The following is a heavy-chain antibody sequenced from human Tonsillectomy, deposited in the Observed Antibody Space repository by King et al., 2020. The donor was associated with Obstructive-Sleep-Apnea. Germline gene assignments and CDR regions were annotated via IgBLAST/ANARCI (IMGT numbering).Heavy chain of an antibody. Sequence: QLQESGPGLVKPSETLSLTCTVSGGSISSYYWSWIRQPAGKGLEWIGRIHNSGSTNYNPSLKSRVTVSVDTSKNKFSLKLRSVTAADKAVYYCASERASVVRGMIETHYYYGMDVWGQGTTVTASS. D-gene: IGHD3-10*02. CDR1: GGSISSYY. V-gene: IGHV4-4*07. CDR2: IHNSGST. CDR3: ASERASVVRGMIETHYYYGMDV. J-gene: IGHJ6*02.